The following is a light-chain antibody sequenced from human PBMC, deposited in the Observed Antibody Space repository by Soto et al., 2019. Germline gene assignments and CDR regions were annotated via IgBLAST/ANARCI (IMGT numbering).Light chain of an antibody. V-gene: IGLV1-47*01. Sequence: QSVLTQSPSASGTPGQRVTISCSGSSSNIGSNYVYWYQQLPGTAPKLLIYRNNQRPSGVPDRFSGSKSGTSASLAISGLRSEDEADYYCAAWDGSLSGGVFGGGTKLTVL. CDR1: SSNIGSNY. J-gene: IGLJ3*02. CDR2: RNN. CDR3: AAWDGSLSGGV.